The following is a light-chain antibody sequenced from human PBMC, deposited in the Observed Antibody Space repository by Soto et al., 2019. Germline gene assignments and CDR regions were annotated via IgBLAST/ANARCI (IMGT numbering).Light chain of an antibody. CDR1: SSDVGGYNF. V-gene: IGLV2-14*01. CDR3: SSYTSSSTLG. CDR2: DVT. Sequence: QSALPQPASVSGSPGQSITISCTGTSSDVGGYNFVAGYQQHPGKAPKIMIYDVTNRPSGVSNRFSGSKSGNTASLTISGLQAEDDADYYCSSYTSSSTLGFGTGTNRTVL. J-gene: IGLJ1*01.